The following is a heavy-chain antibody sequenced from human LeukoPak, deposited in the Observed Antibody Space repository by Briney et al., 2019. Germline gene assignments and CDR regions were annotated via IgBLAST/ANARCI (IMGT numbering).Heavy chain of an antibody. Sequence: SVKVSCKASGGTFSSYAISWGRQAPGQGLEWMGRIIPIFGIANYAQKFQGRVTIAADKSTSTAYMELSSLRSEDTAVYYCASTYSGSYGQNAFDIWGQGTMVTVSS. D-gene: IGHD1-26*01. V-gene: IGHV1-69*04. CDR1: GGTFSSYA. CDR2: IIPIFGIA. CDR3: ASTYSGSYGQNAFDI. J-gene: IGHJ3*02.